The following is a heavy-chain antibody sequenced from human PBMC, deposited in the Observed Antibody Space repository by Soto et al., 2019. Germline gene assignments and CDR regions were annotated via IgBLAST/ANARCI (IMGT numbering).Heavy chain of an antibody. Sequence: SETLSLTCTVSGGSISSSSYYWGWIRQPPGKGLEWIGSIYYSGSTYYNPSFKSRVTISVDTSKNQFSLKLSSGTAADTAVYYCARSSYDFWSGYSNWFDPWGQGTLVTVSS. V-gene: IGHV4-39*07. D-gene: IGHD3-3*01. CDR3: ARSSYDFWSGYSNWFDP. CDR2: IYYSGST. CDR1: GGSISSSSYY. J-gene: IGHJ5*02.